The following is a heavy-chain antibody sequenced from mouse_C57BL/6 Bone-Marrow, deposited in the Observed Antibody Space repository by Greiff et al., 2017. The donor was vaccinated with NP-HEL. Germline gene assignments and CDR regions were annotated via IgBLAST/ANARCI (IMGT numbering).Heavy chain of an antibody. D-gene: IGHD4-1*01. CDR1: GFTFSDYY. J-gene: IGHJ2*01. Sequence: DVKLVESGGGLVQPGGSLKLSCAASGFTFSDYYMYWVRQTPEKRLEWVAYISNGGGSTYYPDTVKGRFTISRDNAKNTLYLQMSRLKSEDTAMYYCARLGREYFDYWGQGTTLTVSS. V-gene: IGHV5-12*01. CDR3: ARLGREYFDY. CDR2: ISNGGGST.